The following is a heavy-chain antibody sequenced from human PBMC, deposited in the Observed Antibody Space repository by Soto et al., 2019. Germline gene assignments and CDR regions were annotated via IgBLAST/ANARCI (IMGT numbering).Heavy chain of an antibody. J-gene: IGHJ4*02. D-gene: IGHD3-10*01. CDR3: ARTIYGSENYYRIFDY. Sequence: SGPTLVNPTQTLTLTCTFSGFSLSTTEMRVSWIRQPPGKALEWLARIDWDDDKVYSTSLKTRLTISKDTSKNQVVLTMTNMDPVDTATYYCARTIYGSENYYRIFDYWGQGTLVIVSS. V-gene: IGHV2-70*04. CDR2: IDWDDDK. CDR1: GFSLSTTEMR.